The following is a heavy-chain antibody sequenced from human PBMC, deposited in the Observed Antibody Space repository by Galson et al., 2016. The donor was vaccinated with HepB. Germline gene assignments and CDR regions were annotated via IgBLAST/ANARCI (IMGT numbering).Heavy chain of an antibody. J-gene: IGHJ6*02. CDR2: IYPGDSET. V-gene: IGHV5-51*01. D-gene: IGHD4-17*01. CDR3: AKHTVPYYYYYGMDV. CDR1: GYSFTNYW. Sequence: QSGAEVKKPGESLKISCKGSGYSFTNYWIGWVRQMPEKGLEWVGIIYPGDSETRYSPSFQGQVTLSADKSFSNAYLQWSSLKASDTAMYFCAKHTVPYYYYYGMDVWGQGTTVTVSS.